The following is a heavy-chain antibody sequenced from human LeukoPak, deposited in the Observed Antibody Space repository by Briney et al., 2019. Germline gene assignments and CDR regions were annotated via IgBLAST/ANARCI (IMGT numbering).Heavy chain of an antibody. D-gene: IGHD5-12*01. V-gene: IGHV3-23*01. CDR3: AKVSRGYSGYDYGY. CDR1: GFTFSSYA. J-gene: IGHJ1*01. Sequence: PGRSLRLSCAASGFTFSSYAMSWVRQAPGKGLEWVSVIGGSGGTTYYADSVKGRFTISRDNSKNTLYLQMNSLRAEDTAVYYCAKVSRGYSGYDYGYWGQGTLVTVSS. CDR2: IGGSGGTT.